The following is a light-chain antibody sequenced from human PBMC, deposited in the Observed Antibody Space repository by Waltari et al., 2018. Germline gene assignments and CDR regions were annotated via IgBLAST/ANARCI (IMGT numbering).Light chain of an antibody. J-gene: IGKJ5*01. CDR2: EVS. CDR1: QSLLHTDGRTY. CDR3: MQSLQLLTT. Sequence: DIVMTQTPLSLSVTPGQPASISCKSSQSLLHTDGRTYLFWYLQKPGQSPQLLIYEVSMRFSGVPDRFSGSWSGTDFTLKISRVEAVDVGVYSCMQSLQLLTTLGQATRLEIK. V-gene: IGKV2-29*02.